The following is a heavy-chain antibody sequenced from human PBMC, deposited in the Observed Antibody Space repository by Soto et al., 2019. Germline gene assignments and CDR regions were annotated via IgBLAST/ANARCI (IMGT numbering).Heavy chain of an antibody. V-gene: IGHV1-69*01. Sequence: QVQLVQSGAEVKKPGSSMKVSCKASGGPFSSYSINWVRQAPGQGLEWMGEIIPIFGTANYAQKFQGRVTLTADESRSTAYMELSSLRSEDTAVYYCARDGGRHSGGIDYWGQGTLVTVSS. CDR1: GGPFSSYS. D-gene: IGHD1-26*01. J-gene: IGHJ4*02. CDR3: ARDGGRHSGGIDY. CDR2: IIPIFGTA.